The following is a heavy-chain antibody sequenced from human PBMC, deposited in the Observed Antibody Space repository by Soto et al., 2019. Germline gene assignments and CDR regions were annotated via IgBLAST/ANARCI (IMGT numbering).Heavy chain of an antibody. CDR1: GGSISSYY. D-gene: IGHD2-2*01. Sequence: SETLSLTCTVSGGSISSYYLSWIRQPPGKGLEWIGYIYYSGSTNYNPSLKSRVTISVDTSKNQFSLKLSSVTAADTAVYYCARRVKGYCSSTCCFEAYYYYMDVWGKGTTVTVSS. CDR3: ARRVKGYCSSTCCFEAYYYYMDV. V-gene: IGHV4-59*08. J-gene: IGHJ6*03. CDR2: IYYSGST.